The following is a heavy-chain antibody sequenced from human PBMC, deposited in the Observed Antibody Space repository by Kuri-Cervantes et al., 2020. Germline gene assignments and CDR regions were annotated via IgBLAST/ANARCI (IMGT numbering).Heavy chain of an antibody. V-gene: IGHV1-2*02. Sequence: ASVKVSCKASGYTFTGYYMHWVRQAPGQGLEWMGWISPNSGGTNYAQKFQSRVTMTRDTSISTAYMELSRLRSDDTAVYYCARESSGYDPTFDYWGQGTLVTVSS. CDR3: ARESSGYDPTFDY. J-gene: IGHJ4*02. CDR1: GYTFTGYY. D-gene: IGHD5-12*01. CDR2: ISPNSGGT.